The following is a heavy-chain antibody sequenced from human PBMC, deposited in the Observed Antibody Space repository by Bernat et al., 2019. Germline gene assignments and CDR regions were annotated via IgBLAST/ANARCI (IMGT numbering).Heavy chain of an antibody. Sequence: EVQLVESGGGLVQPGRSLRLSCAASGFTFDDYAMHWVRQAPGKGLEWVSGISWNSGSIGYADYVKGRFTISRDNAKNSLYLQMNSLRAEDTALYYCAKGLDYYGSGSYSYWGQGTLVTVSS. V-gene: IGHV3-9*01. D-gene: IGHD3-10*01. CDR1: GFTFDDYA. CDR2: ISWNSGSI. CDR3: AKGLDYYGSGSYSY. J-gene: IGHJ4*02.